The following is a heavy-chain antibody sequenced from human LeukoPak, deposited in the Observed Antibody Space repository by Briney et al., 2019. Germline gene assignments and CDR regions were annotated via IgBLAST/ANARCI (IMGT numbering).Heavy chain of an antibody. V-gene: IGHV1-69*05. Sequence: GSSVKVSCKATGGTFSSYAISWVRQAPGQGLGWMGGIIPIFGTANYAQKFQGRVTITTDESTSTAYMELSSLRSEDTAVYYCARDGYNSGYFDYWGQGTLVTVSS. D-gene: IGHD5-24*01. J-gene: IGHJ4*02. CDR2: IIPIFGTA. CDR1: GGTFSSYA. CDR3: ARDGYNSGYFDY.